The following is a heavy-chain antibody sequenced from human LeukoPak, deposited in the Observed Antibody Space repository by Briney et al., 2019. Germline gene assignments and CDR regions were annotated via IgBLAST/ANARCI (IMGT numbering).Heavy chain of an antibody. J-gene: IGHJ6*03. V-gene: IGHV3-7*01. D-gene: IGHD2-2*01. CDR3: ARDFEMIVVVPAAINYYYYYYMDV. Sequence: GGSLRLSCAASGFTFSSYWMSWVRQAPGKGLEWVANIKQDGSEKYYVDSVKGRFTISRDNAKNSLYLQMNSLRAEDTAVYYCARDFEMIVVVPAAINYYYYYYMDVWGKGTTVTVSS. CDR2: IKQDGSEK. CDR1: GFTFSSYW.